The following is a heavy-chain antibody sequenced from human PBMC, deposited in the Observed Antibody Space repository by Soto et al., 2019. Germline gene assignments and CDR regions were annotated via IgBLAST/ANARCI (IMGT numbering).Heavy chain of an antibody. V-gene: IGHV4-39*01. CDR3: ANSYGDYVSY. CDR2: IYYSGST. Sequence: QLQLQESGPGLVKPSETLSLTCTVSGGSISSSTYYWGWIRQPPGKGLEWIGSIYYSGSTYYNPSLTXXVXIXXDTSKNQFSLKLSSVPAADTAVYYCANSYGDYVSYWGQGTLVTVSS. J-gene: IGHJ4*02. D-gene: IGHD4-17*01. CDR1: GGSISSSTYY.